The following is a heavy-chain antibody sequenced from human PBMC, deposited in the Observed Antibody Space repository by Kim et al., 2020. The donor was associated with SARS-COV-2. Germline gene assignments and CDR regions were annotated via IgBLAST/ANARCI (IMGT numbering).Heavy chain of an antibody. V-gene: IGHV7-4-1*02. CDR1: GYTFTSYA. Sequence: ASVKVSCKASGYTFTSYAMNWVRQAPGQGLEWMGWINTNTGNPTYAQGFTGRFVFSLDTSVSTAYLQISSLKAEDTAVYYCARTYYDFWSGYHPLYGMDVWGQGTTVTVSS. D-gene: IGHD3-3*01. CDR3: ARTYYDFWSGYHPLYGMDV. J-gene: IGHJ6*02. CDR2: INTNTGNP.